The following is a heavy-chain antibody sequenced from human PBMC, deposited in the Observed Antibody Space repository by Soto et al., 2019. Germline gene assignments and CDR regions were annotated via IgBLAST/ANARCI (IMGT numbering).Heavy chain of an antibody. J-gene: IGHJ4*02. CDR3: GILRKPVPLRYFDWLLSIDY. CDR1: GGSFSGYY. CDR2: INHSGST. Sequence: SETLSLTCAVYGGSFSGYYWSWIRQPPGKGLEWIGEINHSGSTNYNPSLKSRVTISVDTSKNQFSLKLSSVTAADTAVYYCGILRKPVPLRYFDWLLSIDYWGQGTLVTVSS. D-gene: IGHD3-9*01. V-gene: IGHV4-34*01.